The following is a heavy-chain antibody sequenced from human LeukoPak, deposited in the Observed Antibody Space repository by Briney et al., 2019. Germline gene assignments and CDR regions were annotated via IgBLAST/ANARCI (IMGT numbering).Heavy chain of an antibody. D-gene: IGHD3-16*01. CDR2: IGTAGDT. V-gene: IGHV3-13*01. CDR3: ARYVRHSNYFDY. Sequence: GGSLRLSCAASGFTFSSYDMHWVRQATGKGLDWVSAIGTAGDTYYPGSVKGRFTISRENAKNSLYLQMNSLRAGDTAVYYCARYVRHSNYFDYWGQGTLVTVSS. CDR1: GFTFSSYD. J-gene: IGHJ4*02.